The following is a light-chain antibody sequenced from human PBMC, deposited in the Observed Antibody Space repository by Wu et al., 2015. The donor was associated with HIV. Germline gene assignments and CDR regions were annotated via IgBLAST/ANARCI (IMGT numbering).Light chain of an antibody. Sequence: EILMTQSPATLSVSPGEAVTLSCRASQSVSTYLAWYQQTPGQAPRLLIYGASTRPTSVPARFSGSGSGTQFTLTITNVQSADSAVYYCQQYNNWPPYSFGQGTKLEIK. CDR2: GAS. CDR1: QSVSTY. J-gene: IGKJ2*03. CDR3: QQYNNWPPYS. V-gene: IGKV3-15*01.